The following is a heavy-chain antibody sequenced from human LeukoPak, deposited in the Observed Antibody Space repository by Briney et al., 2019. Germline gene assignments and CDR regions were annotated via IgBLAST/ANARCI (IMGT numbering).Heavy chain of an antibody. CDR2: ISSSSSTI. V-gene: IGHV3-48*04. CDR3: AREGPWPYCSGGSCYPNYWYFDL. Sequence: GGSLRLSCAASGFAFSSYSMNWVRQAPGKGLEWVSYISSSSSTIYYADSVKGRFTISRDNAKNSLYLQMNSLRAEDTAVYYCAREGPWPYCSGGSCYPNYWYFDLWGRGTLVTVSS. D-gene: IGHD2-15*01. J-gene: IGHJ2*01. CDR1: GFAFSSYS.